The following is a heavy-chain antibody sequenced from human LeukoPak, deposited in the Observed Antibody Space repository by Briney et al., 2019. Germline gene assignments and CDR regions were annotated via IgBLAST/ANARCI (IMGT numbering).Heavy chain of an antibody. CDR2: ISYDGSNK. D-gene: IGHD6-19*01. V-gene: IGHV3-30*18. CDR3: AKDLRWLVPTPYYGMDV. CDR1: GFTFSDYG. J-gene: IGHJ6*02. Sequence: GGSLRLSCAASGFTFSDYGMHWVRQAPGKGLEWVAVISYDGSNKYYADSVKGRFTISRDNSKNTLYLQMNSLRAEDTAVYYCAKDLRWLVPTPYYGMDVWGQGTTVTVSS.